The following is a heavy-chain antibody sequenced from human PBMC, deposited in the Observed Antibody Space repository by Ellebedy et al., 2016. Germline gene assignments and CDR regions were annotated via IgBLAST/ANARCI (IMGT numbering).Heavy chain of an antibody. Sequence: GGSLRLSXAASGFTFDDYAMHWVRQAPGRGLEWVLGISWNSDSIAYADSVKGRFTISRDNAKNSLYLQMNSLRAEDTALYYCARARGWYYYYYMDVWGKGTTVTVSS. CDR1: GFTFDDYA. J-gene: IGHJ6*03. CDR2: ISWNSDSI. V-gene: IGHV3-9*01. CDR3: ARARGWYYYYYMDV. D-gene: IGHD6-19*01.